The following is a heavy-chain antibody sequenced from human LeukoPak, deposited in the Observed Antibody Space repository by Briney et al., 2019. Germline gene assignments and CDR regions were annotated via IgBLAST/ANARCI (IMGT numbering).Heavy chain of an antibody. CDR2: ISYDGSNK. D-gene: IGHD3-3*01. Sequence: PGGSLRLSCAASGFTFSSYAMHWVRQAPGKGLEWVAVISYDGSNKYHADSVKGRFTISRDNSKNTLYLQMNSLRAEDTAVYYCARGHQNYDFWSGYRILDYWGQGTLVTVSS. CDR1: GFTFSSYA. J-gene: IGHJ4*02. CDR3: ARGHQNYDFWSGYRILDY. V-gene: IGHV3-30-3*01.